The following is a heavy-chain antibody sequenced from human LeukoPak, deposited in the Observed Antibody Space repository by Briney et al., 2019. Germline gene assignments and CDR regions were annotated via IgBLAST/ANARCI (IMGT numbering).Heavy chain of an antibody. Sequence: GGSLRLSCAASGFTFSSYAMSWVRQAPGKGLEWVSVISGSGGSTYYADSVKGRFTISRDNSKNTLYLQMNSLRAEDTAVYYCAKDGYCSSTSCGRFDPWGQGTLVTVSS. CDR1: GFTFSSYA. CDR2: ISGSGGST. D-gene: IGHD2-2*03. V-gene: IGHV3-23*01. CDR3: AKDGYCSSTSCGRFDP. J-gene: IGHJ5*02.